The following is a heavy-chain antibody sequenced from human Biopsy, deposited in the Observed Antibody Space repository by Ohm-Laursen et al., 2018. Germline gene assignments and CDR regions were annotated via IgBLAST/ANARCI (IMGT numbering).Heavy chain of an antibody. CDR3: ARRDGTDGYNPYYYGMGV. CDR1: GGSISSDY. J-gene: IGHJ6*02. CDR2: IYYSGST. D-gene: IGHD5-24*01. Sequence: TLSLTCPVSGGSISSDYWSWIRQTPGKGLEWIGYIYYSGSTNYNPSLKSRVTISVDTSKNQFSLRLNSVTAADTAVYYCARRDGTDGYNPYYYGMGVWGQGTTVTVSS. V-gene: IGHV4-59*08.